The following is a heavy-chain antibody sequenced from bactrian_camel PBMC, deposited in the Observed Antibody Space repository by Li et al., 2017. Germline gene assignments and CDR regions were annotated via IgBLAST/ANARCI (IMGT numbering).Heavy chain of an antibody. V-gene: IGHV3S25*01. CDR3: AANKPPCYYSITDAAQATDFHY. CDR2: LNTGGGDT. J-gene: IGHJ6*01. Sequence: QLVESGGGSVQAGGSLGLACAASINAYNRACMAWFRQAPGKEREKITFLNTGGGDTWHSDSVKGRFTMSRDGKNTATPQMDSLQPEDTATYYCAANKPPCYYSITDAAQATDFHYWGQGTQVTVS. CDR1: INAYNRAC. D-gene: IGHD4*01.